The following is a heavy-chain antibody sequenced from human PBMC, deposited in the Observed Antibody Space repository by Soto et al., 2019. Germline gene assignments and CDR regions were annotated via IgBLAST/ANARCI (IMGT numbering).Heavy chain of an antibody. CDR3: AKEKTHCSGGSCYGYFDY. V-gene: IGHV3-30*18. D-gene: IGHD2-15*01. CDR2: ISYDGSKK. J-gene: IGHJ4*02. Sequence: GGSLRLSCAASGFTFSRSGMHWVRQAPGKGLEWVAVISYDGSKKYYGDSVKGRFTISRDNSKNTLSLQMNSLRTEDTALYYCAKEKTHCSGGSCYGYFDYWGQGTLVTVSS. CDR1: GFTFSRSG.